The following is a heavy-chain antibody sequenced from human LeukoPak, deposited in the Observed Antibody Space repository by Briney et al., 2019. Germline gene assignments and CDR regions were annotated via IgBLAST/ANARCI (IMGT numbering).Heavy chain of an antibody. D-gene: IGHD3-10*01. CDR1: GFTFSNYA. CDR2: ISYDGSNK. Sequence: GRSLRLSCAASGFTFSNYAMHWVRQAPGKGLEWVAVISYDGSNKYYADSVKGRFTISRDNSKNTLYLQMNSLRAEDTAVYYCARDIWFGELFPLDYWGQGTLVTVSS. J-gene: IGHJ4*02. CDR3: ARDIWFGELFPLDY. V-gene: IGHV3-30-3*01.